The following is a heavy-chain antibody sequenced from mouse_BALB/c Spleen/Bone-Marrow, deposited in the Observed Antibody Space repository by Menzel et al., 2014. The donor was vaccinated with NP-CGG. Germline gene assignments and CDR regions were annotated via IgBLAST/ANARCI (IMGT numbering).Heavy chain of an antibody. V-gene: IGHV14-3*02. CDR2: IDPANGNT. J-gene: IGHJ3*01. D-gene: IGHD2-3*01. Sequence: EVQLQQSGAELVKPGASVKLSCTASGFNIKDTYIHWVKQRPEQGLEWIGRIDPANGNTKYGPKFQVRATVTTDTSSNTASLQLSTLTSEDIAVYYCARSGDGPFAYWGQGTLVTVSA. CDR3: ARSGDGPFAY. CDR1: GFNIKDTY.